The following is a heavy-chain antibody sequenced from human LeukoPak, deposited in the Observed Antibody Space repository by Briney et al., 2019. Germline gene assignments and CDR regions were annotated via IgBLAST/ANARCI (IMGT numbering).Heavy chain of an antibody. V-gene: IGHV3-30*02. CDR1: GFTFSSYG. J-gene: IGHJ4*02. D-gene: IGHD5-12*01. Sequence: PGGSLRLSCAASGFTFSSYGMHWVRQAPGKGLEWVTFKQDDGSNKYYADSVEGRFTISRDKSKNTLYLHMNSLRAEDTAVYYCAKDHPPGIVAIGIFDYWGQGTLVTVSS. CDR3: AKDHPPGIVAIGIFDY. CDR2: KQDDGSNK.